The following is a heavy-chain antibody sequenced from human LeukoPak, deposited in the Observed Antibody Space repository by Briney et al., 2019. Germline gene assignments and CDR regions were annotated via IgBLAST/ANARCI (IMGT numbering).Heavy chain of an antibody. CDR2: INPNSGGT. J-gene: IGHJ4*02. V-gene: IGHV1-2*02. CDR1: GYTFTGYY. Sequence: ASVKVSCKASGYTFTGYYMHWVRQAPGQGLECMGWINPNSGGTNYAQKFQGRVTMTRDTSISTAYMELSRLRSDDTAVYYCARGLYYGSGSYYLDYWGQGTLVTVSS. D-gene: IGHD3-10*01. CDR3: ARGLYYGSGSYYLDY.